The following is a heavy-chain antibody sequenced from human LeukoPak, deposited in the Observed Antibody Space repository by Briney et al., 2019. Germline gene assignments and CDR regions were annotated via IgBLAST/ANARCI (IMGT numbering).Heavy chain of an antibody. Sequence: ASVKVSCKASVGTFSSNAISWVRQAPGQGLEWMGGIIPIFGTANYAQKFQGRVTITADESTSTAYMELSSLRSEDTAVYYCAGLGERGHNWFRPWGRGTLVTVSS. V-gene: IGHV1-69*13. D-gene: IGHD4-17*01. CDR1: VGTFSSNA. CDR3: AGLGERGHNWFRP. J-gene: IGHJ5*02. CDR2: IIPIFGTA.